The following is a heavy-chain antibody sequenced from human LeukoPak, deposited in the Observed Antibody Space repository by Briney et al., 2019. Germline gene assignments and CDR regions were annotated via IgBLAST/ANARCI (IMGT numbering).Heavy chain of an antibody. Sequence: LTGGSLRLSCAASGFTFSSYSMNWVRQAPGKGLEWVADIRSDSSTTAYADSVKGRFTISRDNSKMTLYLQMDSLRAEDTAVYYCTREGVYAPDGSGYHRDAFDIWGQGTVVIVSS. CDR2: IRSDSSTT. CDR1: GFTFSSYS. V-gene: IGHV3-48*01. J-gene: IGHJ3*02. CDR3: TREGVYAPDGSGYHRDAFDI. D-gene: IGHD3-22*01.